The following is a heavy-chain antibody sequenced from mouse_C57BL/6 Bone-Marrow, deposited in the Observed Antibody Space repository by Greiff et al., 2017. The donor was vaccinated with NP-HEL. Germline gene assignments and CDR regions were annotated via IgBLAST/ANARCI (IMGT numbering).Heavy chain of an antibody. CDR1: GYTFTSYW. J-gene: IGHJ2*01. CDR2: IDPSDSYT. Sequence: QVQLQQPGAELVKPGASVKLSCKASGYTFTSYWMQWVKQRPGQGLEWIGEIDPSDSYTNYNQKFKGKATLTVDTSSSTAYMQLSSLTSEDSAVYYCARESYYGIFDYWGQGTTLTVSS. CDR3: ARESYYGIFDY. D-gene: IGHD1-1*01. V-gene: IGHV1-50*01.